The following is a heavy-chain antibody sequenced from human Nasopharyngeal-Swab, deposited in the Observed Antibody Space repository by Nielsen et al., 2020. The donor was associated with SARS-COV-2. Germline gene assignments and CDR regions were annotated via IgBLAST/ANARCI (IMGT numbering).Heavy chain of an antibody. CDR3: ARGDIVVVPAAIDTSLFDY. J-gene: IGHJ4*02. D-gene: IGHD2-2*01. CDR2: INPNSGGT. Sequence: WVRQAPGQGLEWMGRINPNSGGTNYAQKFQGRVTMTRDTSISTAYMELSSLRSEDTAVYYCARGDIVVVPAAIDTSLFDYWGQGTLVTVSS. V-gene: IGHV1-2*06.